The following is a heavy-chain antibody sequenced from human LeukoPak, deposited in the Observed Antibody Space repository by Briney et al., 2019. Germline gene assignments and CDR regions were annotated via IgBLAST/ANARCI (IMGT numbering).Heavy chain of an antibody. D-gene: IGHD6-13*01. Sequence: AASVKVSCKASGYTFTSYGISWVRQAPGQGLEWMGWISAYNGNTNYAQKPQGRVTMTTDTSTSTAYMELRSLRSDDTAVYYCARDGQWWQQLEKTDYWGQGTLVTVSS. J-gene: IGHJ4*02. CDR1: GYTFTSYG. CDR2: ISAYNGNT. CDR3: ARDGQWWQQLEKTDY. V-gene: IGHV1-18*01.